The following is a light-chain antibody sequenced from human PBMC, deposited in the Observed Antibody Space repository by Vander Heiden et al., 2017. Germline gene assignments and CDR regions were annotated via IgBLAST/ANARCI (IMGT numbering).Light chain of an antibody. CDR1: SLRSYY. Sequence: SSELTQDPAVSVALGQTVRITCQGASLRSYYASWYQQKPGQAPVLVIYGKNNRPSGIPDRFSGSSSGNTASLTITGAQAEEEADYYCNSRDSSGNHVVFGGGTKLTVL. CDR2: GKN. V-gene: IGLV3-19*01. J-gene: IGLJ2*01. CDR3: NSRDSSGNHVV.